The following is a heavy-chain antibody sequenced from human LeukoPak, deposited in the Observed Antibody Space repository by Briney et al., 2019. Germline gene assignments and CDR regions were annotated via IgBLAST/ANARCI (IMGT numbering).Heavy chain of an antibody. CDR3: ATGVLGRLI. CDR1: GINFSNAW. V-gene: IGHV3-15*01. D-gene: IGHD1-26*01. J-gene: IGHJ4*02. CDR2: IKGRADGGTI. Sequence: GGSLRLSCAASGINFSNAWMTWVRQAPGKGLEWVGRIKGRADGGTIDYGAPVKGRCTISRDDSETTLYLELNNLKAEDTAVYYCATGVLGRLIWGQETLVTVSS.